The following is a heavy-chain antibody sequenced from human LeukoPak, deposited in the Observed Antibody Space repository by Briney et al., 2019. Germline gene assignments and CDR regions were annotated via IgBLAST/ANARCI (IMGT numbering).Heavy chain of an antibody. D-gene: IGHD3-10*01. J-gene: IGHJ4*02. Sequence: GGSLRLPCSASGLTVTNAWMNWVRQAPGEGLDWVGRIASKTDGGATDYAAPVRGRFTITRDDSKNTLNLQMNSLKTEDTAVYYCTTGIRGDWGQGTLVTVSS. CDR2: IASKTDGGAT. V-gene: IGHV3-15*07. CDR1: GLTVTNAW. CDR3: TTGIRGD.